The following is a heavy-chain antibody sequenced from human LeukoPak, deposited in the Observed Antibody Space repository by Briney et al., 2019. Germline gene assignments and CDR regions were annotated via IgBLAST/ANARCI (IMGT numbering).Heavy chain of an antibody. V-gene: IGHV1-46*01. J-gene: IGHJ6*02. CDR3: ATSGVMYSSSAASNYYYYYGMDV. D-gene: IGHD6-6*01. CDR2: INPSGGST. Sequence: ASVKVSCKASGYTFTSYYMHWVRQAPGQGLEWMGIINPSGGSTSYAQKFQGRVTMTEDTSTDTAYMELSSLRSEDTAVYYCATSGVMYSSSAASNYYYYYGMDVRGQGTTVTVSS. CDR1: GYTFTSYY.